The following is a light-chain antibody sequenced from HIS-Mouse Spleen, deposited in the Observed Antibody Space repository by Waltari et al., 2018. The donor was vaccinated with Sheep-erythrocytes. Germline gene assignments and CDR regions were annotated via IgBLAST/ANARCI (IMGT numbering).Light chain of an antibody. J-gene: IGLJ2*01. CDR3: QVWDSSSDHVV. CDR1: NIGSKS. Sequence: SYVLTQPPSVSVAPGQTARITCGGNNIGSKSVHWYQQKPGQAPVLVVYDASDRPSGILERCSGSNSGNTATLAISRGEAGDEADDYCQVWDSSSDHVVFGGGTKLTVL. V-gene: IGLV3-21*02. CDR2: DAS.